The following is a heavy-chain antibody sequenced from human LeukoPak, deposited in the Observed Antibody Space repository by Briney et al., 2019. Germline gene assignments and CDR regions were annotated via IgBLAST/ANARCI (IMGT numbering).Heavy chain of an antibody. CDR2: IYYSGST. V-gene: IGHV4-31*03. D-gene: IGHD5-12*01. Sequence: SETLSLTCTVSGGSISSGGYYWSWIRQHPGKGLEWIGYIYYSGSTYYNPSLKSRVTISVDTSKNQFSLKLSSVTAADTAVYYCARDKGGYDSKLWDYWGQGTLVTVSS. CDR3: ARDKGGYDSKLWDY. CDR1: GGSISSGGYY. J-gene: IGHJ4*02.